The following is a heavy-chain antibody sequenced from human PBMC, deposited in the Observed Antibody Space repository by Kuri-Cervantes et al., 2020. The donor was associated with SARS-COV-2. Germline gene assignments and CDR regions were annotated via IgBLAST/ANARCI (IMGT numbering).Heavy chain of an antibody. D-gene: IGHD6-6*01. Sequence: ASVKVSCKASGYTFTGYYMHWVRQAPGQGLEWMGWINPNSGGTNYAQKFQGRVTMTRDTSISTAYMELSRLRSDETAVYYCARESIAARLDAFDIWGQGTMVTVSS. CDR3: ARESIAARLDAFDI. CDR2: INPNSGGT. J-gene: IGHJ3*02. CDR1: GYTFTGYY. V-gene: IGHV1-2*02.